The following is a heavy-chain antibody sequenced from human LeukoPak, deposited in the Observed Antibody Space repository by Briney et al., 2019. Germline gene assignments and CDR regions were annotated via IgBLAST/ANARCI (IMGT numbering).Heavy chain of an antibody. J-gene: IGHJ4*02. V-gene: IGHV3-30*02. CDR2: IRYDGSNK. CDR3: AKDPASYYYDSSGYYYGG. D-gene: IGHD3-22*01. CDR1: GFTFSSYG. Sequence: GGSLRLSCAASGFTFSSYGMHWVRQAPGKGLEWVAFIRYDGSNKYYADSVKGRFTISRDNSKNTLYLQMNSLRAEDTAVYYCAKDPASYYYDSSGYYYGGRGQGTLVTVSS.